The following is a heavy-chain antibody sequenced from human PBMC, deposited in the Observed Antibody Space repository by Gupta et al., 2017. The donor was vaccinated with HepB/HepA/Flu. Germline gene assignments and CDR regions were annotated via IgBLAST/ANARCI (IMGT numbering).Heavy chain of an antibody. D-gene: IGHD6-19*01. Sequence: QVQLVESGGGVVQPGRSLRLSCAASGFTFSSYGMHWVRQAPGKGLEGVAVIWYDGSTKYYADSVKGRFTISRDNSKNTLYLQMNSLRAEDTAVYYCARAPGPHSSGWSNLDYWGQGTLVTVSS. V-gene: IGHV3-33*01. CDR1: GFTFSSYG. CDR3: ARAPGPHSSGWSNLDY. J-gene: IGHJ4*02. CDR2: IWYDGSTK.